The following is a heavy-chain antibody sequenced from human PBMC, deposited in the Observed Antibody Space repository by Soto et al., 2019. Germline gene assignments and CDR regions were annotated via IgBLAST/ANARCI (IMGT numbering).Heavy chain of an antibody. CDR1: GFTFSSYA. Sequence: EVQLLESGGGLVQPGGSLRLSCAASGFTFSSYAMSWVRQAPGKGLEWVSAISGSGGSTYYADSVKGRFTISRDNSKNSLYLQMNSLRAEATAVYYCASSDFWSGYNWFDPWGKGTLVTVSS. CDR2: ISGSGGST. J-gene: IGHJ5*02. V-gene: IGHV3-23*01. CDR3: ASSDFWSGYNWFDP. D-gene: IGHD3-3*01.